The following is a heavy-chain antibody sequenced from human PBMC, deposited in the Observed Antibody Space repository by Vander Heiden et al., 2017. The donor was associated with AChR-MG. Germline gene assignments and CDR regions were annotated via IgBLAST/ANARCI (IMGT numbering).Heavy chain of an antibody. CDR3: GVGATGGDY. Sequence: QGLEWMGGIIPIFGTANYAQKFQGRVTITADESTSTAYMELSSLRSEDTAVYYCGVGATGGDYWGQGTLVTVSS. CDR2: IIPIFGTA. V-gene: IGHV1-69*01. D-gene: IGHD1-26*01. J-gene: IGHJ4*02.